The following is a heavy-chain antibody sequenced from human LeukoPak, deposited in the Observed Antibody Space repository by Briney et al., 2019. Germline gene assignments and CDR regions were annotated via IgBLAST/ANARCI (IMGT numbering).Heavy chain of an antibody. CDR3: ARDGYRGTGGGGGFDY. CDR2: ISSSSSYI. Sequence: GGSLRLSCAASGFTFSSYSMNWVRQAPGKGLEWVSSISSSSSYIYYADSVKGRFTISRDNAKNSLYLQMNSLRAEDTAVYYWARDGYRGTGGGGGFDYWGQGTLVTVSS. D-gene: IGHD1-26*01. CDR1: GFTFSSYS. V-gene: IGHV3-21*01. J-gene: IGHJ4*02.